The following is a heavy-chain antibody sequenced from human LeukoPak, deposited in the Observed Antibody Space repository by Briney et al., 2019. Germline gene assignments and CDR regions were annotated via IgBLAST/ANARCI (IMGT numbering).Heavy chain of an antibody. CDR3: ARSYYDFWSDTSPDAFDI. CDR2: IYYSGST. V-gene: IGHV4-31*03. Sequence: PSETLSLTCTVSGGSISSGGYYWSWIRQHPGKGLEWIGYIYYSGSTYYSPSLKSRVTISVDTSKNQFSLKLSSVTAADTAVYYCARSYYDFWSDTSPDAFDIWGQGTMVTVSS. J-gene: IGHJ3*02. CDR1: GGSISSGGYY. D-gene: IGHD3-3*01.